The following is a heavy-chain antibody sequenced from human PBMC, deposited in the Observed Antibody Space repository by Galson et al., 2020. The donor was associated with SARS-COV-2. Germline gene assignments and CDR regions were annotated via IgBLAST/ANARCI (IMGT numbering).Heavy chain of an antibody. Sequence: SETLSLTCTVSGGSISSYYWTWIRQPAGKGLEWIGRIYTSGSTNYNPSLKSRVTMSVDTSKNQFSLKLSSVTAADTAVYYCARDSPGAITIFGVVTRSGMDVWGQGTTVTVSS. CDR2: IYTSGST. D-gene: IGHD3-3*01. CDR1: GGSISSYY. V-gene: IGHV4-4*07. CDR3: ARDSPGAITIFGVVTRSGMDV. J-gene: IGHJ6*02.